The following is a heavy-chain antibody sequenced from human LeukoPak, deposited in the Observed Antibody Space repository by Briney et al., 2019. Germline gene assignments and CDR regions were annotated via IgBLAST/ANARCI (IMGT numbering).Heavy chain of an antibody. V-gene: IGHV3-21*01. J-gene: IGHJ4*02. D-gene: IGHD2/OR15-2a*01. Sequence: PGGSLRLSCAASGFTFGSYSMNWVRQAPGKGLEWVSSISSNSAYILYADSVKGRFTISRDNAKNSVYLQMNSLRAEDAAVYYCARDRVIGVYWGQGTLVTVSS. CDR2: ISSNSAYI. CDR3: ARDRVIGVY. CDR1: GFTFGSYS.